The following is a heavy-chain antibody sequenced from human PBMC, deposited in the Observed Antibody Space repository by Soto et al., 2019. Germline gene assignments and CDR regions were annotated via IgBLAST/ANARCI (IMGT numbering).Heavy chain of an antibody. CDR1: GGSISSDGYY. Sequence: QVQLQESGPGLVKPSQTLSLICTVSGGSISSDGYYWNWIRQHPGKGLEWIGYIYYSGSTYYNPSLKSRVTISVDTSKNQFSLKLSSVTAADTAVYYCARQKRGSYYFDYWGQGTLVTVSS. CDR3: ARQKRGSYYFDY. V-gene: IGHV4-31*03. CDR2: IYYSGST. D-gene: IGHD1-1*01. J-gene: IGHJ4*02.